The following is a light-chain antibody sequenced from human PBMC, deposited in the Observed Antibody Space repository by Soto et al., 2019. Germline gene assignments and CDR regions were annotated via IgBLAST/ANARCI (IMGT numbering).Light chain of an antibody. Sequence: DLQMTQSPSTLSASVGDRVTITCRASQSLGIWLAWHQQKPGKAPKLLIYDASTLKSGVPSRFSGSGSGTKFTLTISSLRPDDFATYYCQEYNSYSGTFGQGTKVDIK. CDR1: QSLGIW. CDR2: DAS. V-gene: IGKV1-5*01. CDR3: QEYNSYSGT. J-gene: IGKJ1*01.